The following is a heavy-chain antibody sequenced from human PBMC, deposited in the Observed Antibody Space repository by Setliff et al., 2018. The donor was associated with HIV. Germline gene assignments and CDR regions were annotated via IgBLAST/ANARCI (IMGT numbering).Heavy chain of an antibody. J-gene: IGHJ5*02. CDR3: ARHRYSSSINWFDP. CDR2: IYYSGTT. Sequence: NPSETLSLTCNVSGFSFRNSFYNWGWIRQPPGKGLEWIGTIYYSGTTYYNPSLKSRVTISVDTSKNQFPLKLSSVTAADTAVFYCARHRYSSSINWFDPWGQGTLVTVSS. CDR1: GFSFRNSFYN. V-gene: IGHV4-39*06. D-gene: IGHD6-13*01.